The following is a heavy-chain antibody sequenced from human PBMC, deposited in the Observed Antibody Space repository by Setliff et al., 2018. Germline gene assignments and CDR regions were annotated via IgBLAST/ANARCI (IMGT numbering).Heavy chain of an antibody. CDR2: INPSGGST. J-gene: IGHJ6*03. D-gene: IGHD1-1*01. CDR3: ARDGNGRKGDYHYYYYMDV. CDR1: GYTFTSYY. Sequence: ASVKVSCKASGYTFTSYYMHWVRQAPGQGLEWMGIINPSGGSTSYAQKFQGRVTMTRDTSTSTVYMELSSLRSEDTAVYYCARDGNGRKGDYHYYYYMDVWGKGTTVTVSS. V-gene: IGHV1-46*01.